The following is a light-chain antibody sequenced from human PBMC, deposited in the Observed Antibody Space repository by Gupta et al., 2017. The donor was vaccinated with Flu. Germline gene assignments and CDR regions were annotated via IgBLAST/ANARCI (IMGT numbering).Light chain of an antibody. CDR1: QSLLLSDGYDY. Sequence: DIVMTQSPLYLLVTPGEPASISCRSSQSLLLSDGYDYLACFLQKPGQSPHLLIHLGSSRASGVPDRFSGSGSGTNFTLKISRLEAEDVGIYYCMQVLQTPYTFGQGTKLDIK. J-gene: IGKJ2*01. CDR3: MQVLQTPYT. V-gene: IGKV2-28*01. CDR2: LGS.